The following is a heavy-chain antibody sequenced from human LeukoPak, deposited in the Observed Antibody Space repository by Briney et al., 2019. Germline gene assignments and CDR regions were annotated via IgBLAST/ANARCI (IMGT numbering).Heavy chain of an antibody. CDR3: ERSYDFWSGDSQFDY. Sequence: SETLSLTCAVSGVSITRYYWTWIRQPPGKGLEYIAYIYYSGSTSYNPSLKSRITISVDTSKNQFSLKLSSVTAADTAVYYCERSYDFWSGDSQFDYWGQGDLVTVPS. V-gene: IGHV4-59*01. CDR2: IYYSGST. D-gene: IGHD3-3*01. CDR1: GVSITRYY. J-gene: IGHJ4*02.